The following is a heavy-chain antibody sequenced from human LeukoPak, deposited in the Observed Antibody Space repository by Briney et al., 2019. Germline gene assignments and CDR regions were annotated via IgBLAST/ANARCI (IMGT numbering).Heavy chain of an antibody. Sequence: GGSLRLSCAASGFAFSSYWMHWVRQAPGKGLVWVSRIYSDGSITTYADSVKGRFTISRDNAKNTLYLQMNSLRAEDTAVYYCARRSAAKGAFDVWGQGTTVTVS. J-gene: IGHJ3*01. V-gene: IGHV3-74*03. D-gene: IGHD2-2*01. CDR3: ARRSAAKGAFDV. CDR2: IYSDGSIT. CDR1: GFAFSSYW.